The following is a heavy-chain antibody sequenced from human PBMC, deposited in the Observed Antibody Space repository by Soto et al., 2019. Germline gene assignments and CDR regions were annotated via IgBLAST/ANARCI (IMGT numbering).Heavy chain of an antibody. V-gene: IGHV3-13*01. J-gene: IGHJ6*03. CDR1: GFTFSSYD. CDR2: IGTAGDT. Sequence: HHGGSLRLSCAASGFTFSSYDMHWVRQATGKGLEWVSAIGTAGDTYYPGSVKGRFTISRENAKNSLYLQMNSLRAGDTAVYYCARAVQYRYYYYYYMDVWGKGTTVTVSS. CDR3: ARAVQYRYYYYYYMDV. D-gene: IGHD4-4*01.